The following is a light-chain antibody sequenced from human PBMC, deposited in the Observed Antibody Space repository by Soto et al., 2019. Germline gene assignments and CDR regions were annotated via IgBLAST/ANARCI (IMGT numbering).Light chain of an antibody. J-gene: IGLJ1*01. CDR3: SSYRTSSNLV. CDR2: EVT. V-gene: IGLV2-14*01. CDR1: SRDVGGYDS. Sequence: QSALTQPASVSGSPGQSITISCTGTSRDVGGYDSVSWYQQHPGKAPKLLIYEVTNRPSGVSNRFSVSKSGNTASLTISGLQAEDEADYYCSSYRTSSNLVFGTGTKVTVL.